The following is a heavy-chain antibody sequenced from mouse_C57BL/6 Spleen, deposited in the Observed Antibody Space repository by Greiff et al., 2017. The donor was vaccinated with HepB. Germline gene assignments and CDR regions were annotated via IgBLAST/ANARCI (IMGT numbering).Heavy chain of an antibody. CDR1: GYTFTDYY. CDR3: ASSLYDGYSLYAMDY. V-gene: IGHV1-26*01. D-gene: IGHD2-3*01. CDR2: INPNNGGT. Sequence: EVQLQQSGPELVKPGASVKISCKASGYTFTDYYMNWVKQSHGKSLEWIGDINPNNGGTSYNQKFKGKATLTVDKSSSTAYMELRSLTSEDSAVYYCASSLYDGYSLYAMDYWGQGTSVTVSS. J-gene: IGHJ4*01.